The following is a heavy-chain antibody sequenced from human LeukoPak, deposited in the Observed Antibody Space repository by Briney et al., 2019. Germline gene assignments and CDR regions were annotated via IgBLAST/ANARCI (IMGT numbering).Heavy chain of an antibody. V-gene: IGHV3-23*01. D-gene: IGHD3-3*01. CDR3: AKTSGYDFWSGYPYQFDY. CDR1: GFTFSSYA. Sequence: GGSLRLSCAASGFTFSSYAMSWVRQAPGKGLEWVSVISGGGGSTNYADSVKGRFTISRDNSKNTLYLQMNSLRAEDTAVYYCAKTSGYDFWSGYPYQFDYWGQGTLVAVSS. J-gene: IGHJ4*02. CDR2: ISGGGGST.